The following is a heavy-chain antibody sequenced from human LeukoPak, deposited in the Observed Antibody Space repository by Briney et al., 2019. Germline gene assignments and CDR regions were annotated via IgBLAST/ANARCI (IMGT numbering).Heavy chain of an antibody. J-gene: IGHJ6*03. CDR1: GYTFTSYG. Sequence: ASVKVSCKASGYTFTSYGISWVRQAPGQGLEWMGWISAYNGNTNYAQKLQGRVTMTTDTSTSTAYMELRSLRSDDMAVYYCARDRVPVVAATLYYYYMDVWGKGTTVTVSS. D-gene: IGHD2-15*01. CDR2: ISAYNGNT. V-gene: IGHV1-18*03. CDR3: ARDRVPVVAATLYYYYMDV.